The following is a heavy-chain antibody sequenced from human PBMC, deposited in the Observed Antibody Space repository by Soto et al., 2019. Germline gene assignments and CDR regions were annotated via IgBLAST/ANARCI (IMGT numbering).Heavy chain of an antibody. CDR2: ISLYNGKT. V-gene: IGHV1-18*01. CDR3: AADDMTTFI. CDR1: GYTFSTYG. J-gene: IGHJ4*02. D-gene: IGHD1-1*01. Sequence: ASVKVSCKASGYTFSTYGISWLRQAPGQGLEWMGWISLYNGKTNSAQKVQGRVTLTTDTSTNTVYMELSSLRSDDTAVYYCAADDMTTFIWGQGTLVTVSS.